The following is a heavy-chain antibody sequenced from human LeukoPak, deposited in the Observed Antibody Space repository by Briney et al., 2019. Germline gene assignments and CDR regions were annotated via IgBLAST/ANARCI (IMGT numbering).Heavy chain of an antibody. CDR1: GGSISSYY. CDR3: ARVIRGSVPN. J-gene: IGHJ4*02. V-gene: IGHV4-39*07. D-gene: IGHD3-10*01. CDR2: IYYSGST. Sequence: PSETLSLTCTVSGGSISSYYWGWIRQPPGKGLEWIGSIYYSGSTYYNPSLKSRVTISVDTSKNQFSLKLSSVTAADTAVYYCARVIRGSVPNWGQGTLVTVSS.